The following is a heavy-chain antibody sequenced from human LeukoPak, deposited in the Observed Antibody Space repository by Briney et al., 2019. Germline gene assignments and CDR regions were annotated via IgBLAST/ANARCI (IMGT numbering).Heavy chain of an antibody. CDR3: AKDRSYGGKGEEDFDY. V-gene: IGHV3-9*01. J-gene: IGHJ4*02. Sequence: ESGGGLVQPGRSLRLSCAASGFTFDDYAMHWVRQAPGKGLEWVSGISWNSGSIGYADSVKGRFTISRDNAKNSLYLQMNSLRAEDTALYYCAKDRSYGGKGEEDFDYWGQGTLVTVSS. D-gene: IGHD4-23*01. CDR2: ISWNSGSI. CDR1: GFTFDDYA.